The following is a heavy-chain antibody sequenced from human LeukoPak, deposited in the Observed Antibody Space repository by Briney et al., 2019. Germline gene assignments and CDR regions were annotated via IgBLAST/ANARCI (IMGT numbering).Heavy chain of an antibody. CDR2: ISSGSSTI. CDR1: GFTFSSYS. Sequence: QPGGSLRLSCAASGFTFSSYSMDWVRQAPGKGLEWVSYISSGSSTIYYADSVKGRFTISRDNAKNSLYLQMNSLRAEDTAVYYCARALGSSGNYWSYYYYMDVWGKGTTVTVSS. V-gene: IGHV3-48*01. D-gene: IGHD3-22*01. CDR3: ARALGSSGNYWSYYYYMDV. J-gene: IGHJ6*03.